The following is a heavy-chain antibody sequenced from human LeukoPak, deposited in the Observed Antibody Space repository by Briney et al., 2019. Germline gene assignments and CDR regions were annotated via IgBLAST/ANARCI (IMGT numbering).Heavy chain of an antibody. J-gene: IGHJ4*02. CDR2: IRSKNYAGTT. V-gene: IGHV3-49*04. D-gene: IGHD3-22*01. CDR3: TRDTNYYDSSGYYHLFDY. CDR1: GFTFGDYA. Sequence: PGESLRLSCTASGFTFGDYAMSWVRQAPGKGLEWVGFIRSKNYAGTTEYAASVKGRFTISRDDSKSIAYLQMNSLKTEDTALYYCTRDTNYYDSSGYYHLFDYWGQGTLVTVSS.